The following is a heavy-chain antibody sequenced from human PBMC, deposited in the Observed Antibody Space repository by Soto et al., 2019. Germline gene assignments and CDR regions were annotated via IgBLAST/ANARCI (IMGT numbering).Heavy chain of an antibody. V-gene: IGHV3-30*03. Sequence: PGVSXRLSCSSSGFTFIIYCIHLFRQAPGKGLECVAVLSHDGSNKYYADSVKGRFTISRENSKNALYMKLNRLRVEDKAMYYCARATMAIRWLVDYWGQGALVTVSS. CDR1: GFTFIIYC. CDR2: LSHDGSNK. D-gene: IGHD3-10*01. J-gene: IGHJ4*02. CDR3: ARATMAIRWLVDY.